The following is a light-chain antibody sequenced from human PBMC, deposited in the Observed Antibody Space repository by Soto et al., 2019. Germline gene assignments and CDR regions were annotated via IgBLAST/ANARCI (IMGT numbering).Light chain of an antibody. CDR1: QTVRSSF. V-gene: IGKV3-20*01. Sequence: DIELTQSPGTLSLSPGERVTLSCRASQTVRSSFVAWYQQKPGQAPRLLIYAASTSATGIPDRFSGSGSGTDFTLTISSLEPEDLAVYYCQDNGRSSWTFGQGTKVEIK. CDR2: AAS. J-gene: IGKJ1*01. CDR3: QDNGRSSWT.